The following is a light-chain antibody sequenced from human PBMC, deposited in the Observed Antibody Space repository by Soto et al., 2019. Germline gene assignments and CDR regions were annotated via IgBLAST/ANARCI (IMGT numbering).Light chain of an antibody. Sequence: QSALTQPASVSGSPGQSITISCTGSSSDIGGYNYVSWYQQHSGKAPKLLIYDVTYRPSGISDRFSGSKSGNTASLTISGLQPGDEADYYCSSYGASSTLFGGGTKVTVL. V-gene: IGLV2-14*03. CDR2: DVT. CDR3: SSYGASSTL. J-gene: IGLJ3*02. CDR1: SSDIGGYNY.